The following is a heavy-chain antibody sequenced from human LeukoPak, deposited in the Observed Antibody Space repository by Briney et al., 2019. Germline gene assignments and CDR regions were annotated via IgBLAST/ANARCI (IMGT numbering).Heavy chain of an antibody. CDR2: IFYSGST. V-gene: IGHV4-59*01. D-gene: IGHD1-26*01. CDR3: ARVVSYYVFDY. Sequence: PSETLSLTCTVSGGPISSYYWSWIRQPPGKGLEWIGCIFYSGSTNYNPSLKSRVTISVDTSKNQFSLKLSSVTAADTAVYYCARVVSYYVFDYWGQGTLVTVSS. CDR1: GGPISSYY. J-gene: IGHJ4*02.